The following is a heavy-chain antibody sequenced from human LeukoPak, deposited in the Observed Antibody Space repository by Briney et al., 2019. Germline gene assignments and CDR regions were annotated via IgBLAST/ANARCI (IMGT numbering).Heavy chain of an antibody. V-gene: IGHV3-30-3*01. J-gene: IGHJ4*02. Sequence: GGSLRLSCAASGFTFSSYAMHWVRQAPGKGLEWVAVISYDGSNKYYADSVKGRFTISRDNSKNTLYLQMNSLRAEDTAVYYCARDNDGAAAGSFDYWGQGTLVTVSS. CDR3: ARDNDGAAAGSFDY. CDR1: GFTFSSYA. D-gene: IGHD6-13*01. CDR2: ISYDGSNK.